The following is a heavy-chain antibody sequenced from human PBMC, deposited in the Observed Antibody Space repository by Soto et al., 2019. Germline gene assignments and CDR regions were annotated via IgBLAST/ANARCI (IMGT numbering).Heavy chain of an antibody. CDR2: INWNGGTT. J-gene: IGHJ4*02. CDR1: GFTFDDYG. CDR3: AKSQSPMVRGVIEAFDF. Sequence: GGSLRLSCVASGFTFDDYGMSWVRQVPGKGLEWVSGINWNGGTTHYADSVKGRFTISRDNAKNSLYLQMNSLRAEDTALYFCAKSQSPMVRGVIEAFDFWGQGTLVTVSS. D-gene: IGHD3-10*01. V-gene: IGHV3-20*04.